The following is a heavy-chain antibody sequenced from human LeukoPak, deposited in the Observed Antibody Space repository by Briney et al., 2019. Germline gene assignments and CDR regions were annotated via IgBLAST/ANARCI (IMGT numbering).Heavy chain of an antibody. Sequence: PGRSLRLSCAASGFTFSNYGMHWVRQAPGKGLEWVVVISHDGSNNNYADSVKGRFTISRDNSKNTLYLQMNSLRPEDTAVYYCARDSVVGANAFDIWGQGTMVTVSS. J-gene: IGHJ3*02. D-gene: IGHD1-26*01. CDR1: GFTFSNYG. CDR2: ISHDGSNN. CDR3: ARDSVVGANAFDI. V-gene: IGHV3-30*03.